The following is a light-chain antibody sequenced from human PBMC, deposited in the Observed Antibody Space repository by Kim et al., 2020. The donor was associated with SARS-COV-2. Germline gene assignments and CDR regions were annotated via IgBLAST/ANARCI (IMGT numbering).Light chain of an antibody. V-gene: IGKV3-15*01. J-gene: IGKJ4*01. Sequence: EIVMTQSPATLSVSPGERATLSCRASQSVSSNLAWYQQKPGQAPRLLIYGASTRATGIPARFSGSGSGKEFTLTISSLQSEDFAVYYCQQYNNWPLTFGGGTKLEI. CDR1: QSVSSN. CDR2: GAS. CDR3: QQYNNWPLT.